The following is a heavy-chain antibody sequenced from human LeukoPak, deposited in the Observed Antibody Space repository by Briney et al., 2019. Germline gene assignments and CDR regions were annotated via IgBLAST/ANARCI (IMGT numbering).Heavy chain of an antibody. J-gene: IGHJ4*02. Sequence: GGSLRLSCVGSGFTFSSYWTTWVRQAPGKGLEWVANINQGGSEENYVDSVRGRFTISRDNARNSLFLQMNSLRAEDTAVYYCARGQTPCPRTCLDYWGQGTLVTVSS. CDR3: ARGQTPCPRTCLDY. CDR2: INQGGSEE. D-gene: IGHD1-14*01. CDR1: GFTFSSYW. V-gene: IGHV3-7*04.